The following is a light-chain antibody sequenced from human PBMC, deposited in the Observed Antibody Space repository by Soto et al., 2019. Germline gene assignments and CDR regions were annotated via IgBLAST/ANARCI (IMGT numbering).Light chain of an antibody. CDR3: QQPVTSPI. Sequence: EVVLTQSPGTLSLSPGERATLSCRASQAVSRILLAWYQQKPGQAPRLLIYGASSRATGIPDRFSGSGSGTDFTLAVSRLEPEDLAVYYCQQPVTSPIFGGGTKVEIK. V-gene: IGKV3-20*01. CDR2: GAS. J-gene: IGKJ4*01. CDR1: QAVSRIL.